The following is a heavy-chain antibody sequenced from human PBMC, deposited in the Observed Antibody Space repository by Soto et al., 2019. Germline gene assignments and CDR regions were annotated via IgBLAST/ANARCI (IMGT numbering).Heavy chain of an antibody. D-gene: IGHD6-19*01. CDR2: VYHTGST. V-gene: IGHV4-59*13. CDR3: ARRLFGSGWTLDS. J-gene: IGHJ4*02. Sequence: SETLSLTCDVPGASITTYYWSWIRQAPGKGLEWIGNVYHTGSTDYNSSLRSRVTISVDTSKNQFSLNMNSVTAADTAVYYCARRLFGSGWTLDSWGQGALVTVSS. CDR1: GASITTYY.